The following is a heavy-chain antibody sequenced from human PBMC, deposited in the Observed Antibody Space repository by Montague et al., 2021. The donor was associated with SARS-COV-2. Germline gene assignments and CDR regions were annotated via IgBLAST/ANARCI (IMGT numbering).Heavy chain of an antibody. J-gene: IGHJ4*02. CDR3: ARVLLCRINCYPYFDY. Sequence: SETLSLTCTVSGDSMSNYYWSWIRQPPGKGLEWIGYIYYSGSTNYNPSLQSGVTLSIDTSKNQFSLRLTSVTAADTAVYYCARVLLCRINCYPYFDYWGQGTLVTVSS. D-gene: IGHD1-1*01. CDR1: GDSMSNYY. CDR2: IYYSGST. V-gene: IGHV4-59*01.